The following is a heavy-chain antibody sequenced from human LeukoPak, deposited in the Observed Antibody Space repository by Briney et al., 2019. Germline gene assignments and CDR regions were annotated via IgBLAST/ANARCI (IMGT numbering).Heavy chain of an antibody. CDR2: ISGSGGST. CDR3: AKILYRSYRFDY. D-gene: IGHD6-6*01. CDR1: GFTFSSYA. V-gene: IGHV3-23*01. Sequence: GGSLRLSCAASGFTFSSYAMSWVRQAPGKGLEWVSAISGSGGSTYYADSVKGRFTISRDNSKNTLYLQMNSRRVDDAAVYYCAKILYRSYRFDYWGQGTLVTVSS. J-gene: IGHJ4*02.